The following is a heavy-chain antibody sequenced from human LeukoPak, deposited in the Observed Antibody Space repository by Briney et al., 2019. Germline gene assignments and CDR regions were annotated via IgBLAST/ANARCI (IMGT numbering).Heavy chain of an antibody. CDR2: INPSGGST. J-gene: IGHJ4*02. V-gene: IGHV1-46*01. CDR1: GYTFTSYY. Sequence: ASVKVSCKASGYTFTSYYMHWVRQAPGQGLEWMGIINPSGGSTSYAQKFQGRVTMTGDMSTSTAYMELRSLRSDDTAVYYCARVGGCSSTSCYRADYWGQGTLVTVSS. D-gene: IGHD2-2*01. CDR3: ARVGGCSSTSCYRADY.